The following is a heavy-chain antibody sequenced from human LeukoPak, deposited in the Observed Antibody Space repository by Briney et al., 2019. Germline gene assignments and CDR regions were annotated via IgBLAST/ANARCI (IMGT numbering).Heavy chain of an antibody. Sequence: GGSLRLSCAASVFTFSSYWMHWVRQAPGKGLVWVSRINSDGSTTNYADSVKRRFTISRDNAENTLYLQMNSLRVEDTAVYYCTRRVSATRWFDPWGQGTLVTVSS. CDR3: TRRVSATRWFDP. D-gene: IGHD2-15*01. V-gene: IGHV3-74*01. CDR1: VFTFSSYW. CDR2: INSDGSTT. J-gene: IGHJ5*02.